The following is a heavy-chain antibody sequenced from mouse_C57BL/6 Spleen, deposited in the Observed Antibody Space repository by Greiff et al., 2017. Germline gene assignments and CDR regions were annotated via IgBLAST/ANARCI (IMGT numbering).Heavy chain of an antibody. V-gene: IGHV14-4*01. J-gene: IGHJ3*01. D-gene: IGHD1-1*01. CDR2: IDPENGDT. CDR1: GFNIKDDY. Sequence: VQLKESGAELVRPGASVKLSCTASGFNIKDDYMHWVKQRPEQGLEWIGWIDPENGDTEYASKIQGKATITADTSSNTAYLQLSSLTSEDTAVYYCTTYYYGSSSWFAYWGQGTLVTVSA. CDR3: TTYYYGSSSWFAY.